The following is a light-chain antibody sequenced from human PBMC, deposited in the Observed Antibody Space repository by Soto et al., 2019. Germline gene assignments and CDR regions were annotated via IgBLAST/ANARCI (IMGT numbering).Light chain of an antibody. Sequence: DIQMTQSPSTLSGSVGDRVTITCRASQTISSWLAWYQQKPGKAPKLLIYKASTLKSGVPSRFSGSGSGTEFTLTSSRRQPDDFATYYCQHYNSYSEAFGEGTKVE. CDR3: QHYNSYSEA. CDR2: KAS. V-gene: IGKV1-5*03. J-gene: IGKJ1*01. CDR1: QTISSW.